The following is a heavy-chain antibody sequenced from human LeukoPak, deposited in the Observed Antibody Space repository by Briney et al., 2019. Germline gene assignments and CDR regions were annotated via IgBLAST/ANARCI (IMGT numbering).Heavy chain of an antibody. V-gene: IGHV4-39*01. CDR3: ARQPGPVDAFDI. J-gene: IGHJ3*02. CDR2: IYYSGST. Sequence: SETLSLTCTVSGGSISSSSYYWGWIRQPPGKGLEWIGSIYYSGSTYYNPSLKSRVTISVDTSKNQFSLKLSSVTAADTAVYYCARQPGPVDAFDIWGQGTMVTVSS. CDR1: GGSISSSSYY. D-gene: IGHD1-1*01.